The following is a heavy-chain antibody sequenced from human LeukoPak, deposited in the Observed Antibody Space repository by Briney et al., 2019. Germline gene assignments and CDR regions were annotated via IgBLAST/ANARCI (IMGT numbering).Heavy chain of an antibody. Sequence: PGGSLRLSCAASGFALSSYGMYWVRQTPDRGLEWVAYSRRDGTYVNYADSVKGRFIISRDNSKNTLGLQMNSLRVEDTALYYCASGGPTRGTLASWGQGTLVPVSS. CDR2: SRRDGTYV. V-gene: IGHV3-30*02. CDR1: GFALSSYG. J-gene: IGHJ4*02. CDR3: ASGGPTRGTLAS. D-gene: IGHD1-26*01.